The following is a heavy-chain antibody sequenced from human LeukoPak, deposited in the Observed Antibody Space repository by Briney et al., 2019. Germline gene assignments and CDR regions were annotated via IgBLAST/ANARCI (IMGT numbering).Heavy chain of an antibody. J-gene: IGHJ4*02. CDR2: INPNSGGT. Sequence: ASVKVSCKASGYTFTGYYMHWVRHAPGQRLVWMGLINPNSGGTNYAQKFQGRVTMTRDTSISTAYMELSRLRSDDTAVYYCAREDDSIAVAGLVYWGQGTLVTVSS. V-gene: IGHV1-2*02. CDR1: GYTFTGYY. CDR3: AREDDSIAVAGLVY. D-gene: IGHD6-19*01.